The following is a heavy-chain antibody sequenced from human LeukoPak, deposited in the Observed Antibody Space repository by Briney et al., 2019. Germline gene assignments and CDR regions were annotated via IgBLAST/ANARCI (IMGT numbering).Heavy chain of an antibody. J-gene: IGHJ6*03. V-gene: IGHV4-59*01. D-gene: IGHD2-15*01. CDR1: GGSISSYY. CDR2: IYYSGST. CDR3: ARSDRWQLDMGV. Sequence: PSETLSLTCTVSGGSISSYYWSWIRQPPGKGLEWMGYIYYSGSTNYNPSLKSRVTISVDTSKNQFSLKLSSVTAADTAVYYCARSDRWQLDMGVWGKGTTVTISS.